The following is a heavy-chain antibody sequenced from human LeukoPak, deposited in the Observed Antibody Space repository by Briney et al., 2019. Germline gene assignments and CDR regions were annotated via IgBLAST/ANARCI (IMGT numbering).Heavy chain of an antibody. Sequence: RGSRRLSCEVPRGFFIDYAMHWVPQTPAKGLEWLAVISYDGGETYYGDSVKGRFTISRDTSKSKLLLQMNTLRPDDTAQYYCARSAVAYKYYFYGMDVWGLGTSVIVSS. J-gene: IGHJ6*02. CDR1: RGFFIDYA. V-gene: IGHV3-30*03. CDR2: ISYDGGET. D-gene: IGHD5-24*01. CDR3: ARSAVAYKYYFYGMDV.